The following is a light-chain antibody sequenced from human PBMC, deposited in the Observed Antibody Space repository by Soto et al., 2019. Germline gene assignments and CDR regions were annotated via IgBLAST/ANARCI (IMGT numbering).Light chain of an antibody. V-gene: IGLV2-18*02. Sequence: QSVLTQPPSVSGSPGQSVTISCTGTSSDVGKYDRVSWYQQPPGTAPKLIIYEVTNRPSGVPARFSGSKSGNTASLTISGLQAEDEAEYYCGSYTSSSRYVFGTGTKVTVL. CDR3: GSYTSSSRYV. J-gene: IGLJ1*01. CDR1: SSDVGKYDR. CDR2: EVT.